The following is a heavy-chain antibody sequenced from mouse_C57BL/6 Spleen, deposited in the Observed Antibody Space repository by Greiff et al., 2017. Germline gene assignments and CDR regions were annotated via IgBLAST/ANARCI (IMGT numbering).Heavy chain of an antibody. Sequence: DVQLQESGPGLVKPSQSLSLTCSVTGYSITSGYYWNWIRQFPGNKLEWMGYISYDGSNNYNPSLKNRISITRDTSKNQFFLKLNSVTTEDTATYYCARRYYGSSYGDYFDYWGQGTTLTVSS. CDR2: ISYDGSN. CDR3: ARRYYGSSYGDYFDY. D-gene: IGHD1-1*01. J-gene: IGHJ2*01. CDR1: GYSITSGYY. V-gene: IGHV3-6*01.